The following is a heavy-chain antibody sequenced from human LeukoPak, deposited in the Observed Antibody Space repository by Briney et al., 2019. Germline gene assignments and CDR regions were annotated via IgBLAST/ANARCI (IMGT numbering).Heavy chain of an antibody. J-gene: IGHJ4*02. CDR3: ARGPYGSGIYY. CDR1: GGSISSGDYY. D-gene: IGHD3-10*01. CDR2: IYYSGTT. V-gene: IGHV4-30-4*01. Sequence: SQTLSLTCTVSGGSISSGDYYWSWIRQPPGKGLEWIGYIYYSGTTYYNPSLKSRVTISVDTSKNQFSLKLTSVTAADTAVYYCARGPYGSGIYYWGQETLVTVSS.